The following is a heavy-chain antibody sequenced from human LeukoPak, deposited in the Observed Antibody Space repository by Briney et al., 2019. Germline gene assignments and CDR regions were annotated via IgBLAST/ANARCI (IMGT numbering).Heavy chain of an antibody. CDR2: ISYDGSNK. D-gene: IGHD1-26*01. Sequence: GGSLRLSCAAFGFTFSSYAMHWVRQAPGKGLEWVAVISYDGSNKYYADSVKGRFTISRDNSKNTLYLQMNSLRAEDTAVYYCARAYSGSYATFDYWGQGTLVTVSS. CDR1: GFTFSSYA. V-gene: IGHV3-30-3*01. CDR3: ARAYSGSYATFDY. J-gene: IGHJ4*02.